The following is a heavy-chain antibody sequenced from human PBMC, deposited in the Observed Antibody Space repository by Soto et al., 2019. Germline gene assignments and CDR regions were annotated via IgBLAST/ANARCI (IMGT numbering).Heavy chain of an antibody. D-gene: IGHD6-6*01. CDR2: IWYDGSNK. V-gene: IGHV3-33*01. CDR1: XXXXXSXX. CDR3: ARDRGSSSSDPHY. J-gene: IGHJ4*02. Sequence: QVQLVESGGGVVQPGRSLRXXCAXSXXXXXSXXMHWVRQAPGKGLEWVAVIWYDGSNKYYADSVKGRFTISRDNSKNTLYLQMNSLRAEDTAVYYCARDRGSSSSDPHYWGQGTLVTVSS.